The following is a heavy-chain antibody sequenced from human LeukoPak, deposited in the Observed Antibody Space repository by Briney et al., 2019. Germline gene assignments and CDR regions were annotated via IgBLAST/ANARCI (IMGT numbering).Heavy chain of an antibody. V-gene: IGHV4-4*07. CDR1: GGSISSYY. J-gene: IGHJ3*02. D-gene: IGHD2-15*01. CDR3: ATRYCSGGSCYRNDAFDI. CDR2: IYTSGST. Sequence: SETLSLTCTVSGGSISSYYWSWIRQPAGKGLEWIGRIYTSGSTNYNPSLKSRVTISVDTSKNQFSLKLSSVTAADTAVYYCATRYCSGGSCYRNDAFDIWGQGTMVTVSS.